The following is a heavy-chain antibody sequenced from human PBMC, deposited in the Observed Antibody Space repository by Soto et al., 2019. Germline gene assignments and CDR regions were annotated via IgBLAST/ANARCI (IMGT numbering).Heavy chain of an antibody. CDR1: GYSFSDYY. CDR2: INPNSGGT. D-gene: IGHD3-22*01. CDR3: AREHYYDSSGSSPGYFDY. V-gene: IGHV1-2*02. Sequence: SVKVSFKASGYSFSDYYIHLVRQAPVQGLEWMGWINPNSGGTKYAPKFQGGVTMTRDTSITTAYMELSRLRSGDTAVYYCAREHYYDSSGSSPGYFDYWGQGTLVTVSS. J-gene: IGHJ4*02.